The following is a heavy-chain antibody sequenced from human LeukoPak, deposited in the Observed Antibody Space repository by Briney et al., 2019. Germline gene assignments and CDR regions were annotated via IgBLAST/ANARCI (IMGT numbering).Heavy chain of an antibody. CDR3: ARTNQWELYYFDY. D-gene: IGHD1-26*01. CDR2: ISSSSSYI. V-gene: IGHV3-21*04. Sequence: GGSLRLSCAASGFTFSSYSMNWVRQAPGKGLEWVSSISSSSSYIYYADSVKGRFTISRDNAKNSLYLQMNSLRAEDTALYYCARTNQWELYYFDYWGQGTLVTVSS. J-gene: IGHJ4*02. CDR1: GFTFSSYS.